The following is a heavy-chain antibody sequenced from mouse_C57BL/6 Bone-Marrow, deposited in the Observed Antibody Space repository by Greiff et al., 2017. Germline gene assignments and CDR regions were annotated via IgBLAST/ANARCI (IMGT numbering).Heavy chain of an antibody. Sequence: EVQVVESGGGLVQPGGSMKLSRAASGFTFSDAWMDWVRQSPEKGLEWVAEIRNKANNHATYYAESVKGRFTISRDDSKSSVYLQMNSLRAEDTGIYYCTRRGSSHWYFDVWGTGTTVTVSS. CDR1: GFTFSDAW. V-gene: IGHV6-6*01. CDR2: IRNKANNHAT. CDR3: TRRGSSHWYFDV. D-gene: IGHD1-1*01. J-gene: IGHJ1*03.